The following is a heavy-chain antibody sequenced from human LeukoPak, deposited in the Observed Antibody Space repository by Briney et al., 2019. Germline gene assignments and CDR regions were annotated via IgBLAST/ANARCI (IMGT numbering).Heavy chain of an antibody. CDR2: IYYSGSA. CDR1: SGSISIYY. CDR3: AKFSSSWSYFDY. V-gene: IGHV4-59*01. D-gene: IGHD6-13*01. Sequence: SETLSLTCTVSSGSISIYYWSWIRQPPGKGLERVGYIYYSGSANYNPSLKSRVTISVDTSKNQFSLKLSSVTAADTAVYYCAKFSSSWSYFDYWGQGTLVTVSS. J-gene: IGHJ4*02.